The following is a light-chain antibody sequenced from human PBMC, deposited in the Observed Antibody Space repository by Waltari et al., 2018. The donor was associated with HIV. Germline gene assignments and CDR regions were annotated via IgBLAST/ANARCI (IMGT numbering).Light chain of an antibody. Sequence: DIVMTQSPDSLAVYLGERATINCKSSQSVLSRSNNENYLAWYQQKPGEPSNLLIYGASTRDAVAPNRVSSSGSGKDSSPTSSRLQAEDVADYYWQQYDRSPRTFGQGTKVEIK. CDR3: QQYDRSPRT. CDR1: QSVLSRSNNENY. CDR2: GAS. J-gene: IGKJ1*01. V-gene: IGKV4-1*01.